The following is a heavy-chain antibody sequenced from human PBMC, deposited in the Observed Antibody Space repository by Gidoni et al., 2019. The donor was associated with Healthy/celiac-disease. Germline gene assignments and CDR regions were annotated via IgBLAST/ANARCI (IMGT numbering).Heavy chain of an antibody. CDR1: GFTFSSYA. V-gene: IGHV3-23*01. Sequence: EVQLLESGGGLVQTGGSLRLSCAAYGFTFSSYAMSWVRQAPGQGREWVSAISGSGGSTYYADSVKGRFTISRDHSKNTLYLQMNSLSAEDTAVYYCAKEIFGVVTTTGAFDIWGQGTMVTVSS. J-gene: IGHJ3*02. D-gene: IGHD3-3*01. CDR2: ISGSGGST. CDR3: AKEIFGVVTTTGAFDI.